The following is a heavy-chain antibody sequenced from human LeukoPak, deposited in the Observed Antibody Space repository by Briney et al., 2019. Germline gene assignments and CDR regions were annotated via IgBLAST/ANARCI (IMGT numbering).Heavy chain of an antibody. V-gene: IGHV1-2*02. CDR2: INPNSGGT. J-gene: IGHJ4*02. CDR1: GYTFTGYY. D-gene: IGHD1-26*01. CDR3: ARISGWELPTPYYFDY. Sequence: VASVKVSCKASGYTFTGYYMHWVRQAPGQGLEWMGWINPNSGGTNYAQKFQGRVTMTRDTSISTAYMELSRLRSDDTAVYYCARISGWELPTPYYFDYWGQGTLVTVSS.